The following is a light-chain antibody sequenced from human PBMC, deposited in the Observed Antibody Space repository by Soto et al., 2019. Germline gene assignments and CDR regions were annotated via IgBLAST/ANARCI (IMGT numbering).Light chain of an antibody. J-gene: IGKJ1*01. CDR3: QQYSFSPRT. CDR2: DAS. V-gene: IGKV3-20*01. Sequence: EIVLTQSPGTLSLSPGERATLSCRASQSVTNNYLDWFQQKPGQAPRLLIYDASIRADGIPDRFSGSGSETDFTLTISRLEPEDSAVYYCQQYSFSPRTFGQGTKVDIK. CDR1: QSVTNNY.